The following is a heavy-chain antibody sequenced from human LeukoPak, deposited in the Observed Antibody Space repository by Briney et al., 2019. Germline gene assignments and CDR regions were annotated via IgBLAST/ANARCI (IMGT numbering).Heavy chain of an antibody. J-gene: IGHJ6*02. CDR2: ISSSSSYI. CDR1: GFSFSSYS. CDR3: ARDLGNYGMDV. Sequence: GGSLRLSCAASGFSFSSYSMNCVRQAPGKGLEWVSSISSSSSYIYYADSVKGRFTISRDNAKNSLYLQMNSLRAEDAAVYYCARDLGNYGMDVWGQGTTVTVSS. D-gene: IGHD1-26*01. V-gene: IGHV3-21*01.